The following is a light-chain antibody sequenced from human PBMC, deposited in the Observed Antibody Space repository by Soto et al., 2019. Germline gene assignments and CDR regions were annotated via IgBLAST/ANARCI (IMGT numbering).Light chain of an antibody. J-gene: IGLJ2*01. Sequence: QSVLTQPPSVSGAPGQRVTISCTGSSSNIGAGYVVHWYQQLPGTAPKLLIYGNSNRPSGVPDRFSGSKSGTSASLAITGLQAEDEADYYCQSCDSSPGVLFGGGTKLTVL. CDR1: SSNIGAGYV. CDR3: QSCDSSPGVL. V-gene: IGLV1-40*01. CDR2: GNS.